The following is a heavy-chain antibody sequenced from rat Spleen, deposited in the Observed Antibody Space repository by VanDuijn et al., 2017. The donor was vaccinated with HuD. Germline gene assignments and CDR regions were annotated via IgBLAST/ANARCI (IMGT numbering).Heavy chain of an antibody. Sequence: EVQLVESGGGLVQPGRSLKVSCAASGFTFKNYDMAWVRQAPTKGLEWVASISPSGGSTYYRDSVKGRFTVSRDNAKSTLYLQMDSLRSEDTASYYCVRHGYTRYYSTSPYEDYFDYWGQGVMVTVSS. V-gene: IGHV5S23*01. D-gene: IGHD1-2*01. CDR1: GFTFKNYD. J-gene: IGHJ2*01. CDR3: VRHGYTRYYSTSPYEDYFDY. CDR2: ISPSGGST.